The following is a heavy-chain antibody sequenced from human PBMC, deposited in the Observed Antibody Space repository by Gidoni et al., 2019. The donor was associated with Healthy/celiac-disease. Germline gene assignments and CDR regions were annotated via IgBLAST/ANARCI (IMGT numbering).Heavy chain of an antibody. CDR1: GFTFSSNA. J-gene: IGHJ6*02. V-gene: IGHV3-23*01. CDR2: ISGSGGST. D-gene: IGHD3-3*01. Sequence: EVQLLESGGGLVQTGGSLRISCAASGFTFSSNAMSWVRQDPGKGLEWVSAISGSGGSTYYADSVKGRFTISRDNSKNTLYLQMNSLRAEDTAVYYCAKVLDFGVVHYYYGMDVWGQGTTVTVSS. CDR3: AKVLDFGVVHYYYGMDV.